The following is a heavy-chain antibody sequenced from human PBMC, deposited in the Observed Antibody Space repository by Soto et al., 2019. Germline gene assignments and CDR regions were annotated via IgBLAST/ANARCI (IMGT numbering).Heavy chain of an antibody. CDR3: ARGGDYGGNPQTNFDY. V-gene: IGHV4-59*08. Sequence: PSETLSLTCTVSGASMSSYFWTWIRQPPGKGLEWVASIYYTGSTNYNPSLKSRVTISVDTSENQFSLKLSSLTAADTAVFFCARGGDYGGNPQTNFDYWGQGTLVTVSS. CDR2: IYYTGST. J-gene: IGHJ4*02. D-gene: IGHD4-17*01. CDR1: GASMSSYF.